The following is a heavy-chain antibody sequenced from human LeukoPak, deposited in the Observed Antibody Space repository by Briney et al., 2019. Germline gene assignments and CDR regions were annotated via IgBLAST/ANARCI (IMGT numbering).Heavy chain of an antibody. J-gene: IGHJ5*02. V-gene: IGHV4-39*01. CDR1: GGSISSSSYY. CDR2: IYYSGST. D-gene: IGHD6-13*01. Sequence: SETLSLTCTVSGGSISSSSYYWGWIRQPPGKGLEWIGSIYYSGSTYYNPSLKSRVTISVETSKNQFSLKLSSVTAADTAVYYCARHFSSSWSNWFDPWGQGTLVTVSS. CDR3: ARHFSSSWSNWFDP.